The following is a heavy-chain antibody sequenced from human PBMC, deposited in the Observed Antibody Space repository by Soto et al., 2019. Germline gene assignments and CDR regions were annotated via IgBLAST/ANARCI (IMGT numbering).Heavy chain of an antibody. D-gene: IGHD2-21*01. CDR3: ATGEVVPSFPNWLDT. CDR1: GGTIKTYT. V-gene: IGHV1-69*12. CDR2: FIPSFPAP. Sequence: VQFVQSGAELKKPGSSVRVSCRASGGTIKTYTLSWVRQAPGQGLEWMGAFIPSFPAPNFAQRFKGRLTLTADESTNTGFMELSGLRPEDTALYFCATGEVVPSFPNWLDTWGQGTHVIVYS. J-gene: IGHJ5*02.